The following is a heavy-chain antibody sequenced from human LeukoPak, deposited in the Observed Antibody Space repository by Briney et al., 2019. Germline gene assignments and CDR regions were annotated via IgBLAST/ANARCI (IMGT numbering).Heavy chain of an antibody. CDR1: GFSFSTTW. J-gene: IGHJ4*02. CDR2: INSDGTT. CDR3: AREPSYSSSWYTSCDY. Sequence: GGSLRLSCAASGFSFSTTWMHWVRQAPGKGLIWVSRINSDGTTSYADSVKGRFTISRDNAKNMLYLQMNSLRAEDTAVYYCAREPSYSSSWYTSCDYWGQGTLVTVSS. D-gene: IGHD6-13*01. V-gene: IGHV3-74*01.